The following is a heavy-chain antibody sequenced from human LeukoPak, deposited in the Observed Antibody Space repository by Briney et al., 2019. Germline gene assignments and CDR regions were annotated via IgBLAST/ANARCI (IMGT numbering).Heavy chain of an antibody. V-gene: IGHV4-4*09. CDR2: IYTSGST. J-gene: IGHJ6*03. D-gene: IGHD3-16*01. CDR3: ARHYLEGGGRMDYYYYYMDV. Sequence: PSETLSLTCTVSGGSISSYYWSWIRQPPGKGLGWIGYIYTSGSTNYNPSLKSRVTISVDTSKNQFSLKLSSVTAADTAVYYCARHYLEGGGRMDYYYYYMDVWGKGTTVTVSS. CDR1: GGSISSYY.